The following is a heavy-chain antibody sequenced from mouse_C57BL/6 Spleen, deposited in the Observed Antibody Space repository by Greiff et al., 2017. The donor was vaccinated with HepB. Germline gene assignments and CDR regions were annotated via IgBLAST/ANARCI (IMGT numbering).Heavy chain of an antibody. V-gene: IGHV5-9*01. CDR1: GFTFSSYT. CDR3: ARVVTTVVAPDV. Sequence: EVMLVESGGGLVKPGGSLKLSCAASGFTFSSYTMSWVRQTPEKRLEWVATISGGGGNTYYPDSVKGRFTISRDNAKNTLYLQMSSLRSEDTALYYCARVVTTVVAPDVWGTGTTVTVSS. J-gene: IGHJ1*03. D-gene: IGHD1-1*01. CDR2: ISGGGGNT.